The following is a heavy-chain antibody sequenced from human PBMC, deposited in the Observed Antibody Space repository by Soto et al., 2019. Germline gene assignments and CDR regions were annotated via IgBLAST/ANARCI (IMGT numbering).Heavy chain of an antibody. V-gene: IGHV3-21*01. Sequence: EVQLVESGGGLVKPGGSLRLSCVGSAFIFSDHSMNWVRQAPGKGLEWVTSIGDTGTFIYYADSVKGRFTISRDNANNSLFLQMDSLRPEDTAVYYCARDQRYLRQGYSDYWGQGTLVTVSS. CDR3: ARDQRYLRQGYSDY. J-gene: IGHJ4*02. CDR1: AFIFSDHS. CDR2: IGDTGTFI. D-gene: IGHD4-4*01.